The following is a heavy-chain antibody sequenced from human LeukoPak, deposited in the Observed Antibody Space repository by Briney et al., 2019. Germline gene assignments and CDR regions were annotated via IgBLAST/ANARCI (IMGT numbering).Heavy chain of an antibody. CDR3: ASSLLNYYDSSGLPDY. V-gene: IGHV3-20*04. CDR1: GFTFDDYG. J-gene: IGHJ4*02. Sequence: QPGGSLRLSCAASGFTFDDYGMSWVRQAPGKGLEWVSGINWNGGSTGYADSVKGRFTISRDNAKNSLYLQMNSLRAEDTALYYCASSLLNYYDSSGLPDYWGQGTLVTVSS. D-gene: IGHD3-22*01. CDR2: INWNGGST.